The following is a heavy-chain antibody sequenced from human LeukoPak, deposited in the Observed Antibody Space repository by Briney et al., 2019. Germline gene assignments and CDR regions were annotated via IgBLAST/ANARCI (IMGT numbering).Heavy chain of an antibody. CDR3: ARQVATKGEWAFDV. V-gene: IGHV4-39*07. J-gene: IGHJ3*01. Sequence: SETLSLTCTVSGGSISSSSYYWGWIRQPPGKGLEWIGSIYYSGSTYYNPSLKSRVTISVDTSKNQFSLKFNSLTAADTALYYCARQVATKGEWAFDVWGQGTMVTVSS. D-gene: IGHD5-12*01. CDR2: IYYSGST. CDR1: GGSISSSSYY.